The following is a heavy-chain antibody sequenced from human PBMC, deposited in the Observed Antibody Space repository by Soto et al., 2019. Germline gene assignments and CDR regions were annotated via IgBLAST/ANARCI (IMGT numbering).Heavy chain of an antibody. D-gene: IGHD5-12*01. V-gene: IGHV3-74*01. CDR2: INSDGSGR. J-gene: IGHJ4*02. CDR1: GFTFSDYW. CDR3: ARDPGRGYDSGPLDS. Sequence: EVQLVESGGGLVQPGGSLRLSCAASGFTFSDYWMLWVRQAPGKGLVWVSRINSDGSGRSYADSVKGRFTISRDNAKNTLYLQMNSLRGEDTAVYYCARDPGRGYDSGPLDSWGQGSLVTVSS.